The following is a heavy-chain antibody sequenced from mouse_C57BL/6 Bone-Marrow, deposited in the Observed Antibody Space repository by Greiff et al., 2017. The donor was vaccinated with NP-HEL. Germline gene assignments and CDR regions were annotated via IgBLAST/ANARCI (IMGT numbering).Heavy chain of an antibody. J-gene: IGHJ4*01. CDR3: ARSPLWLRRNYYAMDY. CDR1: GYSITSDY. CDR2: ISYSGST. Sequence: VQLKESGPGLAKPSQTLSLTCSVTGYSITSDYWNWIRKFPGNKLEYMGYISYSGSTYYNPSLKSRISITRDPSKTQYYLQLNSVTTEDTATYYCARSPLWLRRNYYAMDYGGQGTAVTVSS. V-gene: IGHV3-8*01. D-gene: IGHD2-2*01.